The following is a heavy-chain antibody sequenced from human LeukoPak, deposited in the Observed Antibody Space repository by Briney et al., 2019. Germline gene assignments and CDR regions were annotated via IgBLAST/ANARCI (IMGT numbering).Heavy chain of an antibody. CDR3: AKGGYCSGGTCYLFNAFDL. J-gene: IGHJ3*01. CDR2: IHSSGTSM. D-gene: IGHD2-15*01. Sequence: PGGSLRLSCAASGFTFSNYEMNWVRQAPGKGLEWVSYIHSSGTSMYYADSVKGRFTISRDNAKNSLYLQMSSLRAEDTAVYYCAKGGYCSGGTCYLFNAFDLWGQGTMVPVSS. V-gene: IGHV3-48*03. CDR1: GFTFSNYE.